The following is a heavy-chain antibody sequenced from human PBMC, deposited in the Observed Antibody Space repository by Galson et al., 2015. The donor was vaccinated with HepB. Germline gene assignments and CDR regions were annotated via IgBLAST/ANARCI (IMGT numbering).Heavy chain of an antibody. D-gene: IGHD3/OR15-3a*01. Sequence: SLRLSCAASGFTSSDYYMDWVRQAPGKGPEWIGRTGNKPSSYTTQYAASVKGRFTIPRDDSKNSLYLRMNSLKTEDTAVYYCTRGLGLWGQGTLVTVSS. V-gene: IGHV3-72*01. CDR3: TRGLGL. CDR1: GFTSSDYY. J-gene: IGHJ4*02. CDR2: TGNKPSSYTT.